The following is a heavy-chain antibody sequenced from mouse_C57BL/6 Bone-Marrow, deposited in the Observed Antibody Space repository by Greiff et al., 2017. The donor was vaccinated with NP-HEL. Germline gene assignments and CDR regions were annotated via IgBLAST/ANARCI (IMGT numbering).Heavy chain of an antibody. Sequence: EVMLVESGGDLVKPGGSLKLSCAASGFTFSSYGMSWVRQTPDKRLEWVATISSGGSYTYYPDSVKGRFTISRDNAKNTLYLQMSSLKSEDTAMYYCARSNYKIYYAMDYWGQGTSVTVSS. CDR3: ARSNYKIYYAMDY. J-gene: IGHJ4*01. V-gene: IGHV5-6*01. D-gene: IGHD2-5*01. CDR1: GFTFSSYG. CDR2: ISSGGSYT.